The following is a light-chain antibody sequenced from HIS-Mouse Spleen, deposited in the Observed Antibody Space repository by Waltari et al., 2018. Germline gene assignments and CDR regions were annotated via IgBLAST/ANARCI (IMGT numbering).Light chain of an antibody. CDR1: QSVSSY. Sequence: EIVFTQSPATLSLSPGERATLSCRASQSVSSYLAWYQQKPGQAPRLLIYDASNRATGIPARFSGSGSGTDFTLTISSLEPEDFAVYYCQQRSNWLTFGGGTKVENK. J-gene: IGKJ4*01. CDR3: QQRSNWLT. V-gene: IGKV3-11*01. CDR2: DAS.